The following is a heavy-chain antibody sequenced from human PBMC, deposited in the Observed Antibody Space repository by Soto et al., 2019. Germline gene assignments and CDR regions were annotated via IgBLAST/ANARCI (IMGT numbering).Heavy chain of an antibody. D-gene: IGHD5-12*01. CDR2: IWYDGSNK. CDR3: ARERVATITSSRKNYYYYGMDV. CDR1: GFTFSSYG. V-gene: IGHV3-33*01. Sequence: GGSLRLSCAASGFTFSSYGMHWVRQAPGKGLEWVAVIWYDGSNKYYADSVKGRFTISRDNSKNTLYLQMNSLRAEDTAVYYCARERVATITSSRKNYYYYGMDVWGQGTTVTVSS. J-gene: IGHJ6*02.